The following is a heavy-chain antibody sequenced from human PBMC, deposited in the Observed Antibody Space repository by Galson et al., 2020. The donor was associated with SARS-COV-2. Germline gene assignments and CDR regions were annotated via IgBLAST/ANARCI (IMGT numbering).Heavy chain of an antibody. D-gene: IGHD5-18*01. CDR1: GGSISSGSYY. CDR2: IYTSGST. CDR3: ARGGYSYGKYYFDY. J-gene: IGHJ4*02. V-gene: IGHV4-61*02. Sequence: SETLSLTCTVSGGSISSGSYYWSWIRQPAGKGLEWIGRIYTSGSTNYNPSLKSRVTISVDTSKNQFSLKLSSVTAADTAVYYCARGGYSYGKYYFDYWGQGTLVTVSS.